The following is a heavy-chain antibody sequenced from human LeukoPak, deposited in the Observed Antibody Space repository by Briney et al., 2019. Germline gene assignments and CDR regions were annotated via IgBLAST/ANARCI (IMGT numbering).Heavy chain of an antibody. CDR2: INPNSGGT. CDR1: GYTFTGYY. V-gene: IGHV1-2*02. D-gene: IGHD3-22*01. CDR3: ARADYYDSSGLMG. Sequence: ASVKVSCKASGYTFTGYYMHWVRQAPGQGLEWMGWINPNSGGTNYAQKFQGRVTMTRDTSISTAYMEPSRLRSDDTAVYYCARADYYDSSGLMGWDQGTLVTVSS. J-gene: IGHJ4*02.